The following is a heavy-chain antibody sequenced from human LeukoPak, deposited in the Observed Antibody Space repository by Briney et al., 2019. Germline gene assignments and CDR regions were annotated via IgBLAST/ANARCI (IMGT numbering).Heavy chain of an antibody. CDR1: GFTFSSYA. CDR3: ARELGLSGSLGY. Sequence: GGSLRLSCAASGFTFSSYAMSWVRQAPGKGLEYVSAISSNGGSTYYANSVKGRFTISRDNSKNTLYLQMGSLRAEDMAVYYCARELGLSGSLGYWGQGTLVTVSS. CDR2: ISSNGGST. J-gene: IGHJ4*02. V-gene: IGHV3-64*01. D-gene: IGHD1-26*01.